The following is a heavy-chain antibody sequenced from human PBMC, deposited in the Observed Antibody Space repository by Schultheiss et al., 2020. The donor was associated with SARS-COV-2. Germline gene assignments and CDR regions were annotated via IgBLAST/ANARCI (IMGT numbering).Heavy chain of an antibody. Sequence: GGSLRLSCAASGFTFSSYAMSWVRQAPGKGLEWVAFIWDDGSNKDYADSVKGRFTISRDKYKNTLYLQMNSLRAEDTAVYYCARDRDSIGWNSIGHWGQGTLVTV. CDR2: IWDDGSNK. CDR3: ARDRDSIGWNSIGH. J-gene: IGHJ5*02. D-gene: IGHD6-19*01. CDR1: GFTFSSYA. V-gene: IGHV3-33*08.